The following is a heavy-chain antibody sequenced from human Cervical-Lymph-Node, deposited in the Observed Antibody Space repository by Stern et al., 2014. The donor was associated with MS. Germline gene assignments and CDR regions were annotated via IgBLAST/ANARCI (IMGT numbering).Heavy chain of an antibody. Sequence: QLVQSGGGLVKPGGSLRLSCAASGFTFRYYTINWVRQAPGKGLEWVSSISSSGSDIHYADSVKGRFTISRDNTKNSLFLQMNSLRAEDTGVYYCARSAMVRAEDHWGQGTLVTVSS. CDR2: ISSSGSDI. V-gene: IGHV3-21*06. J-gene: IGHJ4*02. CDR1: GFTFRYYT. D-gene: IGHD3-10*01. CDR3: ARSAMVRAEDH.